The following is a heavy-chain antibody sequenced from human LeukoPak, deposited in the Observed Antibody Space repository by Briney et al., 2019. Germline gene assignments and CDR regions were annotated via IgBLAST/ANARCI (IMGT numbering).Heavy chain of an antibody. D-gene: IGHD6-6*01. V-gene: IGHV1-2*02. CDR3: ARGPSSGAFDI. J-gene: IGHJ3*02. CDR1: GYTFTDYF. CDR2: INTNSGGT. Sequence: ASVKVSCKVSGYTFTDYFMHWLRQAPGQGPEWMGWINTNSGGTKSAHKFLGRVTTTRDTSISTAYMELSRLISDDAAVYYCARGPSSGAFDIWGQGTMVTVSS.